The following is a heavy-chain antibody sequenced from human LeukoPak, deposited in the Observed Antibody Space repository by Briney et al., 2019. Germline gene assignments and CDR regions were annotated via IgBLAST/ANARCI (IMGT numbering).Heavy chain of an antibody. CDR2: INPNSGGT. J-gene: IGHJ6*03. V-gene: IGHV1-2*02. CDR1: GYTFTSYY. D-gene: IGHD1-7*01. Sequence: ASVKVSCKASGYTFTSYYMHWVRQAPGQGLEWMGWINPNSGGTNYAQKFQGRVTMTRDTSISTAYMELSRLRSDDTAVYYCARVRYNWNWYMDVWGKGTTVTVSS. CDR3: ARVRYNWNWYMDV.